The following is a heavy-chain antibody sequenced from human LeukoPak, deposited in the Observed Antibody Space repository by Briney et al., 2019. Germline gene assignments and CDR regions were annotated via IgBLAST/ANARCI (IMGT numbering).Heavy chain of an antibody. D-gene: IGHD6-13*01. J-gene: IGHJ5*02. CDR3: AREVNRAAAGNQWFDP. CDR1: GFTFSDYW. Sequence: PGGSLRLSCAASGFTFSDYWMSWVRQAPGKGLEWVANVKQHGSEKYYVDSVKGRFTIFRDDAKNSLYLQMNSLRAEDTAVYYCAREVNRAAAGNQWFDPWGQGTLVTVSS. V-gene: IGHV3-7*01. CDR2: VKQHGSEK.